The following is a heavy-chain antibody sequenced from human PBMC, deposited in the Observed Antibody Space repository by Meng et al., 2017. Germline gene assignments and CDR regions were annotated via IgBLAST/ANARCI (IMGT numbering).Heavy chain of an antibody. CDR3: ARGSYSFDS. V-gene: IGHV6-1*01. CDR2: AYYRSKWYH. J-gene: IGHJ4*02. CDR1: GDSVSSNSAA. Sequence: QLQQSGPGLVKPSQTLSLICAISGDSVSSNSAAWNWSRQSPSRGLEWLGRAYYRSKWYHDYAESVKSRISIDPDTSKNQFSLQLRSVTPEDSAVYYCARGSYSFDSWGQRTLVTVSS. D-gene: IGHD1-26*01.